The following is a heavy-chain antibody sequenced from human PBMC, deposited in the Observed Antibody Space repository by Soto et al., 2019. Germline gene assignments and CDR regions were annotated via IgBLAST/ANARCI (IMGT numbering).Heavy chain of an antibody. D-gene: IGHD1-1*01. CDR2: IYYSGST. CDR1: GDSVSSGSYY. Sequence: SETLSLTCTVSGDSVSSGSYYWSWIRQPPGKGLEWIGYIYYSGSTNYNPSLKSRVTISVDTSKNQFSLKLSSVTAADTAVYYCARNWNYPDYWGQGTLVTVSS. CDR3: ARNWNYPDY. V-gene: IGHV4-61*01. J-gene: IGHJ4*02.